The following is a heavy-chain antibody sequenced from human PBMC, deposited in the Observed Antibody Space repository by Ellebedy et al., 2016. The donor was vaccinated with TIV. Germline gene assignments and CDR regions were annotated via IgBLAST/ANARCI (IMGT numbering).Heavy chain of an antibody. Sequence: GESLKISCAASGFTFSSYAMSWVRQAPGKGLEWVSAISGSGGSTYYAASVKGRFTISRDNSKNTLYLQMNSLRAEDTAVYYCAKVGYGSGTILSGYYYGMDVWGQGTTVTVSS. CDR1: GFTFSSYA. J-gene: IGHJ6*02. V-gene: IGHV3-23*01. CDR3: AKVGYGSGTILSGYYYGMDV. D-gene: IGHD3-10*01. CDR2: ISGSGGST.